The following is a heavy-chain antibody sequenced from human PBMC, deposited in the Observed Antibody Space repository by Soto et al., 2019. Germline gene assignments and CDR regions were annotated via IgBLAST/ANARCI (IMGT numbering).Heavy chain of an antibody. Sequence: PSETLSLTCAVSGDSISNALYSWSWIRQPPGKGLEWIGYIYHIGSTFYNPSLKSRVTMSVDRSKNQFSLKVTSVTAADTAVYYCARATIAASVGWFDPWGQGTLLTVYS. CDR2: IYHIGST. V-gene: IGHV4-30-2*01. CDR3: ARATIAASVGWFDP. CDR1: GDSISNALYS. J-gene: IGHJ5*02. D-gene: IGHD6-13*01.